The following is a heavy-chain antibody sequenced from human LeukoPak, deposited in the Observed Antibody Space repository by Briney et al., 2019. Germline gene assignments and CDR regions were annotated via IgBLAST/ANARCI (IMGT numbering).Heavy chain of an antibody. CDR3: ARQEMMADAFAI. J-gene: IGHJ3*02. D-gene: IGHD5-24*01. CDR2: IYNSGST. Sequence: SETLSLTCTVSGCSISSYYWSWIRQPPGKGLEWIGYIYNSGSTYYNPSLKSRVTISGDTSKNQFSLQLSSVTAADTAVYYCARQEMMADAFAIWGQGTMVTVSS. V-gene: IGHV4-59*01. CDR1: GCSISSYY.